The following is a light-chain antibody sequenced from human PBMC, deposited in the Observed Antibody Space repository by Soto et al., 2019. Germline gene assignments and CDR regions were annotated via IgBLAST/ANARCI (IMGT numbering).Light chain of an antibody. CDR2: GAS. CDR1: QSVSSSY. J-gene: IGKJ4*01. Sequence: EIVLTQSPGTLSLSPGERDTLSCRASQSVSSSYLAWYQQKPGQAPRLLIYGASSRATGIPVRFSGSGSGTDFTLTISRLEPEDFAVYYCQQYGSSPITFGGGTKVEIK. CDR3: QQYGSSPIT. V-gene: IGKV3-20*01.